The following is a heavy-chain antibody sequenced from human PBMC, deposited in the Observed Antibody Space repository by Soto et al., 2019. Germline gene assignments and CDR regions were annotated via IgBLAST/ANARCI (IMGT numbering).Heavy chain of an antibody. D-gene: IGHD3-10*01. V-gene: IGHV3-23*04. Sequence: EVQLVESGGGLVQPGGSLRLSCAVSAASGFTFSNYAMSWVRQPPGKGLQWVSGLSGTGSSTYYADSVYGRFIISRDNSINTLYLQMNSLRDEDTAVYYCAKEAEMSVGYGMDVWGQGTTVTVSS. CDR3: AKEAEMSVGYGMDV. CDR1: GFTFSNYA. J-gene: IGHJ6*02. CDR2: LSGTGSST.